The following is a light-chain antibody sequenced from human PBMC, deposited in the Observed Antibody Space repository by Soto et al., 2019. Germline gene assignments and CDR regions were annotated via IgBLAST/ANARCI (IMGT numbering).Light chain of an antibody. Sequence: QSGLTQPPSASGTPGQRVAISCSGSSSNIGGHTVNWYQQLPGTAPNLLIYSNNQRPSGVPDRFSASKSGTSASLAISGLQSEDEADYYCAAWDDSLNGVVFGGGTKLTVL. V-gene: IGLV1-44*01. CDR1: SSNIGGHT. CDR2: SNN. J-gene: IGLJ2*01. CDR3: AAWDDSLNGVV.